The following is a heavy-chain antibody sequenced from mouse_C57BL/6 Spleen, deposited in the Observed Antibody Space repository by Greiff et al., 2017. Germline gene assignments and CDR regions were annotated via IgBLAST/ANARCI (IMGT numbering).Heavy chain of an antibody. V-gene: IGHV14-1*01. Sequence: VQLQPSGAALVRPGASVKLSCTASGFNIKDYYMHWVKPRPEQGLEWIGRIDPEDGDTEYAPKFQGTATMTADTSSNTAYLQLSSLTSEDTAVYYCTTWGGNYVVDYWGQGTTLTVSS. CDR2: IDPEDGDT. CDR3: TTWGGNYVVDY. CDR1: GFNIKDYY. J-gene: IGHJ2*01. D-gene: IGHD2-1*01.